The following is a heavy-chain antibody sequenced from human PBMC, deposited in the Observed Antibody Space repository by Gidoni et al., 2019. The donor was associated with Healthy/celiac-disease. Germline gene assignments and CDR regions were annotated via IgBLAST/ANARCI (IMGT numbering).Heavy chain of an antibody. CDR2: INHSGST. CDR3: ARGGRELPYYFDY. D-gene: IGHD1-26*01. J-gene: IGHJ4*02. CDR1: GGSFSGYY. Sequence: QVQLQQWGAGLLKPSETLSLTCAVYGGSFSGYYWSWIRQPPGKGLEWIGEINHSGSTNYNPSLKSRVTISVDTSKNQFSLKLSSVTAADTAVYYCARGGRELPYYFDYWGQGTLVTVSS. V-gene: IGHV4-34*01.